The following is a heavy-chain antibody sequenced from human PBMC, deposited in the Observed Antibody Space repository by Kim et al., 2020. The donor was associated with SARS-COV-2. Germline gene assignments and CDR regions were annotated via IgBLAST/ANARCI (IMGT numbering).Heavy chain of an antibody. CDR1: GYTFTSYG. CDR3: ASSGTRYDSSGYYFDY. V-gene: IGHV1-18*04. J-gene: IGHJ4*02. D-gene: IGHD3-22*01. Sequence: ASVKVSCKASGYTFTSYGISWVRQAPGQGLEWMGWISAYNGNTNYAQKLQGRVTMTTDTSTSTAYMELRSLRSDDTAVYYCASSGTRYDSSGYYFDYWGQGTLVTVSS. CDR2: ISAYNGNT.